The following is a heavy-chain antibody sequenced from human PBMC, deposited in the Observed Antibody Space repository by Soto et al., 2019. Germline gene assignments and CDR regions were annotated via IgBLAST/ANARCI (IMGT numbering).Heavy chain of an antibody. CDR2: IIPVFGTP. J-gene: IGHJ4*02. CDR3: ARGGALSTSWYWGDGLDS. CDR1: GYSFSSHA. V-gene: IGHV1-69*06. D-gene: IGHD6-13*01. Sequence: ASVKVSFKASGYSFSSHAITWVRQAPGQGLEWMGGIIPVFGTPSYAQKFQGRATISADKSTNTSYLELRSLRSEDTAVYYCARGGALSTSWYWGDGLDSWGQGTQVTVSS.